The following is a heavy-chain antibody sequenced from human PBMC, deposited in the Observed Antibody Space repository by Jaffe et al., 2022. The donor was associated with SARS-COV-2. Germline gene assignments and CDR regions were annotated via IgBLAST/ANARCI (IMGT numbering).Heavy chain of an antibody. Sequence: QLQLQESGPGLVKPSETLSLTCTVSGGSISSSSYYWGWIRQPPGKGLEWIGSIYYSGSTYYNPSLKSRVTISVDTSKNQFSLKLSSVTAADTAVYYCARSRRVAVAGTGGNHNWFDPWGQGTLVTVSS. D-gene: IGHD6-19*01. CDR3: ARSRRVAVAGTGGNHNWFDP. CDR1: GGSISSSSYY. V-gene: IGHV4-39*01. CDR2: IYYSGST. J-gene: IGHJ5*02.